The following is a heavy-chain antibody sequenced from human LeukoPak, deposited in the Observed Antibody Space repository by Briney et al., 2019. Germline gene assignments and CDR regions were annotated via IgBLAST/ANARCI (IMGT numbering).Heavy chain of an antibody. D-gene: IGHD3-3*01. CDR3: ATNLEWLPPQDY. CDR1: GYTFTGYY. CDR2: INPNSGGT. J-gene: IGHJ4*02. V-gene: IGHV1-2*06. Sequence: ASVKVSCKASGYTFTGYYMHWVRQAPGQGLEWMGRINPNSGGTNYAQKFQGRVTMTRDTSISTAYMGLSRLRSDDTAVYDCATNLEWLPPQDYWGQGTLVTVSS.